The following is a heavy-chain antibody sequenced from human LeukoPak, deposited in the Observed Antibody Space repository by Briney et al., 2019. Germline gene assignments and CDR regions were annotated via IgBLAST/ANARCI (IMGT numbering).Heavy chain of an antibody. V-gene: IGHV3-21*01. CDR2: ISSSSSYI. D-gene: IGHD4-17*01. CDR3: ARGSDGDYAGY. J-gene: IGHJ4*02. Sequence: GGSLRLSCAASGFTLSSYSMNWVRQAPGKGLEWVSSISSSSSYIYYADSVKGRFTISGDNAKNSLYLQMNSLRAEDTAVYYCARGSDGDYAGYWGQGTLVTVSS. CDR1: GFTLSSYS.